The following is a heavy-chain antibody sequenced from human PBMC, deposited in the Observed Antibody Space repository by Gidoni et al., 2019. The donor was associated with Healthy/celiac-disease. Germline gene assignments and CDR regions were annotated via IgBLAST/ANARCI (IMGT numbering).Heavy chain of an antibody. CDR2: ISCNSGSI. CDR3: AKGIESELPYYFDY. CDR1: GSTVDDYA. J-gene: IGHJ4*02. Sequence: EVQLVESGGGSVQPGRSLRLSCAASGSTVDDYAMHWVRQAPGKGLEWVSVISCNSGSIGYADSVKGRFTISRDNAKNSLYLQMNSLRAEDTALYYCAKGIESELPYYFDYWGQGTLVTVSS. D-gene: IGHD1-26*01. V-gene: IGHV3-9*01.